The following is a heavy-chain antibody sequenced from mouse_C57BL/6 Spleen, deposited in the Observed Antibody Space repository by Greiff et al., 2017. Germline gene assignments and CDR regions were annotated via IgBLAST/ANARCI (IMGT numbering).Heavy chain of an antibody. CDR3: ARRGWLLTFAY. J-gene: IGHJ3*01. CDR2: INPNNGGT. CDR1: GYTFTDYN. V-gene: IGHV1-18*01. D-gene: IGHD2-3*01. Sequence: VQLQQSGPELVKPGASVKIPCKASGYTFTDYNMDWVKQSPGKSLEWIGDINPNNGGTIYNQKFKGKATLTVDKSSSTAYMELRSLTSEDAAVYYCARRGWLLTFAYWGQGTLVTVSA.